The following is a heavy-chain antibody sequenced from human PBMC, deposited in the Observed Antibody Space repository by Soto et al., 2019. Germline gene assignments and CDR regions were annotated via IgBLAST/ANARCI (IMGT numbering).Heavy chain of an antibody. Sequence: PGGSLRLCCSASGFTFSSYAMHWVRQAPGKGLEYVSAISSDGGSTYYADSVKGRFTISRDNSKNTLYLQMSSLRAEDTAVYYCVKYLPLGRPPRGSRHSDWFDPWGQGTLVTAPQ. CDR2: ISSDGGST. D-gene: IGHD3-10*01. CDR3: VKYLPLGRPPRGSRHSDWFDP. CDR1: GFTFSSYA. V-gene: IGHV3-64D*08. J-gene: IGHJ5*02.